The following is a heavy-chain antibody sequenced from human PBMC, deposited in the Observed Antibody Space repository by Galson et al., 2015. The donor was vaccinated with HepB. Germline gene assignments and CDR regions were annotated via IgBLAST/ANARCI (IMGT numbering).Heavy chain of an antibody. Sequence: SLRLSCAASGFTFSSYGMHWVRQAPGKGLEWVAVIWYDGSNKYYADSVKGRFTISRDNSKNTLYLQMNSLRAEDTAVYYCARDCGSGGSCYVDYWGQGTLVTVSS. J-gene: IGHJ4*02. CDR1: GFTFSSYG. D-gene: IGHD2-15*01. V-gene: IGHV3-33*01. CDR2: IWYDGSNK. CDR3: ARDCGSGGSCYVDY.